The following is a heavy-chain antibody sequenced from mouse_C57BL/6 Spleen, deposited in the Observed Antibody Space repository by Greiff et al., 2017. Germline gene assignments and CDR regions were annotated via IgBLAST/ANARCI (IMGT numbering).Heavy chain of an antibody. Sequence: VQLQQPGAELVRPGTSVKLSCKASGYTFTSYWMHWVKQRPGQGLEWIGVIDPSDSFTNYNQKFKDTATLTVDPSSRTAYMQFSSLTSADSAVYYCARGGGKGPYYDYWGQGTTRTVSS. J-gene: IGHJ2*01. CDR2: IDPSDSFT. CDR3: ARGGGKGPYYDY. V-gene: IGHV1-59*01. D-gene: IGHD1-1*02. CDR1: GYTFTSYW.